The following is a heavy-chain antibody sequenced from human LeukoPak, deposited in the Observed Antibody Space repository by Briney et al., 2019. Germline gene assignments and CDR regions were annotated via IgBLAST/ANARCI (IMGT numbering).Heavy chain of an antibody. CDR2: ISAYNGNT. Sequence: ASVKVSCKASGYTFTSYGISWVRQAPGQGLEWMGWISAYNGNTKYAQRLQGRVTMTTDTSTTTAYVELRSLRSDDTAVYYCARDLLQYFDWLTMAGYWGQGTLVTVSS. CDR1: GYTFTSYG. D-gene: IGHD3-9*01. J-gene: IGHJ4*02. CDR3: ARDLLQYFDWLTMAGY. V-gene: IGHV1-18*01.